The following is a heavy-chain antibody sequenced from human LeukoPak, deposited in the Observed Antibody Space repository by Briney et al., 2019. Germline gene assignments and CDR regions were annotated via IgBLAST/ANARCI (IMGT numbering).Heavy chain of an antibody. D-gene: IGHD3-22*01. CDR1: GGSISSSSYY. CDR2: TYYSGST. J-gene: IGHJ4*02. CDR3: ARGTRDYYDSSGYLDY. V-gene: IGHV4-39*01. Sequence: SETLSLTCTVSGGSISSSSYYWGWIRQHPGKGLEWIGSTYYSGSTYYNPSLKSRVTISVDTSKNQFSLKLSSVTAADTAVYYCARGTRDYYDSSGYLDYWGQGTLVTASS.